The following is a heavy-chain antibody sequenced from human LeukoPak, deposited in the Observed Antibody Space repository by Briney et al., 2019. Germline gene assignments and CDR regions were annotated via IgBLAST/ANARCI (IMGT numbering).Heavy chain of an antibody. CDR1: GYTFTSYD. V-gene: IGHV1-8*03. CDR2: MNPNSGNT. D-gene: IGHD2-2*01. Sequence: ASVKVSCKASGYTFTSYDINWVRQATGQGLEWMGWMNPNSGNTGYAQKFQGRVTITRNTSIGTAYMELSSLRSEDTAVYYCASMPTGYYYMDVWGKGTTVTVSS. J-gene: IGHJ6*03. CDR3: ASMPTGYYYMDV.